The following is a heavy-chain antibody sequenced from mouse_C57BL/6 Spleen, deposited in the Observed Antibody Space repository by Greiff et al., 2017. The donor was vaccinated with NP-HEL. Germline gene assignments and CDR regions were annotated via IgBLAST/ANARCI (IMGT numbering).Heavy chain of an antibody. CDR2: IDPSDSYT. J-gene: IGHJ2*01. Sequence: QVQLQQPGAELVRPGTSVKLSCKASGYTFTSYWMHWVKQRPGQGLEWIGVIDPSDSYTNYNQKFKGKATLTVDTSSSTAYMQLSSLTSEDSAVYYCARKGTTALDYWGQGTTLTVSS. V-gene: IGHV1-59*01. D-gene: IGHD1-2*01. CDR3: ARKGTTALDY. CDR1: GYTFTSYW.